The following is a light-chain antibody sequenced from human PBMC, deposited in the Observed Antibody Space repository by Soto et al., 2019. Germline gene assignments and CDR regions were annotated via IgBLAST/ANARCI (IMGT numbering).Light chain of an antibody. CDR2: DVV. V-gene: IGLV2-14*03. J-gene: IGLJ1*01. CDR3: SSYTSTMTNV. CDR1: SSDVGGFNS. Sequence: LAQPASMAGTSRQSINHSCTGTSSDVGGFNSVSWYQLRPGTAPKLILYDVVDRPSGVSYRFSGSKSGNTASLTISGLQAADEADYFCSSYTSTMTNVFGSGTKVTVL.